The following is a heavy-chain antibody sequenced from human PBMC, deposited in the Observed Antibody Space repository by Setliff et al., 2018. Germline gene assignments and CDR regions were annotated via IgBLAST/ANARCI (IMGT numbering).Heavy chain of an antibody. CDR2: IYTSGST. CDR1: GGSIRSGSYY. Sequence: SETLSLTCTVSGGSIRSGSYYWSWIRQPAGKGLEWIGHIYTSGSTNYNPSLKSRVTISVDTSKNQLSLRVTSVTDTDTALYFCARHGGQLLRRFFDCWGQGTLVTVSS. D-gene: IGHD1-26*01. J-gene: IGHJ4*02. CDR3: ARHGGQLLRRFFDC. V-gene: IGHV4-61*09.